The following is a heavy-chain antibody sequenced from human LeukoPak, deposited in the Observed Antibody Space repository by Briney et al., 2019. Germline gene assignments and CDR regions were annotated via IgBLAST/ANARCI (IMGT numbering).Heavy chain of an antibody. Sequence: PGGSLRLSCAASGFTFSSYEMNWVRQAPGKGLEWVSYISSSGSTIYYADSVKGRFTISRDNAKNSLYLQMNSLRAEDTAVYYCARCDVDTAKVNPYNWFDPWGQGTLVTVSS. CDR1: GFTFSSYE. V-gene: IGHV3-48*03. D-gene: IGHD5-18*01. J-gene: IGHJ5*02. CDR2: ISSSGSTI. CDR3: ARCDVDTAKVNPYNWFDP.